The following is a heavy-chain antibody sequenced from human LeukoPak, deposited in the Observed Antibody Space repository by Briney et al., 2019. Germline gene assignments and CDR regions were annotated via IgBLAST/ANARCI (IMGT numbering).Heavy chain of an antibody. Sequence: ASVKVSCKASGYTFTSYGISWVRQAPGQGLEWMGWTSAHNDDTNYAETLQGRLTMTTDISTSTAYMELTSLRSDDTAVYYCARDWDTRNDYFDPWGQGTLVIVSS. CDR2: TSAHNDDT. J-gene: IGHJ4*02. CDR1: GYTFTSYG. D-gene: IGHD1-1*01. CDR3: ARDWDTRNDYFDP. V-gene: IGHV1-18*01.